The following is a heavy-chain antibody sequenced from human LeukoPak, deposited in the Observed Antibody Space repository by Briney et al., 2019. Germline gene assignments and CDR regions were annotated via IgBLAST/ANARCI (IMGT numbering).Heavy chain of an antibody. V-gene: IGHV3-64*04. Sequence: GGSLRLSCSVSGFTFSNYAMHWVRQAPGKGLQCVSSISNNGGNTYYADSVKGRFTISRDNAKNSLYLQMNSLRAEDTAVYYCARDTSDCSSTSCQNWFDPWGQGTLVTVSS. D-gene: IGHD2-2*01. CDR3: ARDTSDCSSTSCQNWFDP. CDR2: ISNNGGNT. J-gene: IGHJ5*02. CDR1: GFTFSNYA.